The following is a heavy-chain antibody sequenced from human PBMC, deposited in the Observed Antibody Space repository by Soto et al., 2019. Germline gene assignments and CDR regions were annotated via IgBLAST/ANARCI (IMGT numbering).Heavy chain of an antibody. D-gene: IGHD2-15*01. Sequence: SETLSLTCTVSGGSINNGESYYSWIRQPPGEGLEWIGSVYYSGSTYYNPSLKSRVTMSIDTSKRQFSLNLSSMTAADTAVYYCARTPIGYCSGGTCSNWFDPWGQGTPVTVS. V-gene: IGHV4-39*01. CDR2: VYYSGST. CDR1: GGSINNGESY. CDR3: ARTPIGYCSGGTCSNWFDP. J-gene: IGHJ5*02.